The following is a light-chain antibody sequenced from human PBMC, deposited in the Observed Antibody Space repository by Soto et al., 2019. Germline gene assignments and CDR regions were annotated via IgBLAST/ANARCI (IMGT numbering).Light chain of an antibody. V-gene: IGLV1-47*01. Sequence: QSVLTQPPSASGTPGQRVTISCSGNSSNIGSNSVYWYQQFPGTAPKLLIYRDSQRPSGVPDRCSGSKSGTSASLAISGLRSEDEADYHCAAWDGSLRALLFGGGTKVTVL. CDR2: RDS. CDR3: AAWDGSLRALL. CDR1: SSNIGSNS. J-gene: IGLJ2*01.